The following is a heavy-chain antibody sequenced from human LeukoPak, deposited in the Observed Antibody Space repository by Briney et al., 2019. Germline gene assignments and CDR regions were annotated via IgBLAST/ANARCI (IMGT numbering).Heavy chain of an antibody. CDR2: IYSGGST. J-gene: IGHJ3*02. CDR3: AAYIAAADAFYI. Sequence: PGGSLTLPCAASGFTVRSNYKSWVRDSPGEGLEGVSVIYSGGSTYYADSVKGRFTISRDNSKNTLYLHINSLRAEDTAVYYCAAYIAAADAFYIWGQGTMVTVSS. CDR1: GFTVRSNY. D-gene: IGHD6-13*01. V-gene: IGHV3-66*01.